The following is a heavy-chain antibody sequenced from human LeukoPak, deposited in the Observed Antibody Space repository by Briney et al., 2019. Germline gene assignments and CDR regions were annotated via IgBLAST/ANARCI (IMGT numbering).Heavy chain of an antibody. CDR2: INTNTGNP. CDR1: GYTFTNYA. V-gene: IGHV7-4-1*02. D-gene: IGHD3-10*01. CDR3: ARDYGSGNYYYYYGMDV. Sequence: ASVKVSCKASGYTFTNYAMNWVRQAPGQGLEWMGWINTNTGNPTYAQGFTGRFVFSLDTSVSTAYLQISSLKAEDTAVYYCARDYGSGNYYYYYGMDVWGQGTTVTVSS. J-gene: IGHJ6*02.